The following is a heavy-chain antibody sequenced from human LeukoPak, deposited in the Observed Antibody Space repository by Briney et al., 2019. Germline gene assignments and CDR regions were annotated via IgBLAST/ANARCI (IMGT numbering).Heavy chain of an antibody. CDR1: GFTFSSYG. CDR2: IWYDGSNK. CDR3: AREPYRRAPNYYYYGMDV. J-gene: IGHJ6*02. D-gene: IGHD1-14*01. Sequence: GGSLRLSCAASGFTFSSYGMHWVRQAPGKGLEWVAVIWYDGSNKYYADSVKGRFTISRDNSKNTLYLQMNSLRAEGTAVYYCAREPYRRAPNYYYYGMDVWGQGTTVTVSS. V-gene: IGHV3-33*01.